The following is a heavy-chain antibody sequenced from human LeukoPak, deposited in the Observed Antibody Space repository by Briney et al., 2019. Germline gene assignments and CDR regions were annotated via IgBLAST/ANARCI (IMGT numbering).Heavy chain of an antibody. Sequence: TSETLSLTCTVSGDSISTISYYWGWIRQPPGKGLEWIGTIYHDGSTYYKLSLKSRVTISVDTSKNQFSLKLSSVTAADTAVYYCARAPLWFGENYYYYYYMDVWAKGPRSPSP. CDR3: ARAPLWFGENYYYYYYMDV. CDR2: IYHDGST. V-gene: IGHV4-39*07. CDR1: GDSISTISYY. J-gene: IGHJ6*03. D-gene: IGHD3-10*01.